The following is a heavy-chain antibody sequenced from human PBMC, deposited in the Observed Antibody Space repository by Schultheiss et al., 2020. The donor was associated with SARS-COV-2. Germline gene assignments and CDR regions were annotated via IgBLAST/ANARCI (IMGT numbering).Heavy chain of an antibody. CDR1: GGSFSGYY. J-gene: IGHJ6*02. V-gene: IGHV4-34*09. D-gene: IGHD3-10*01. CDR2: IYYSGST. Sequence: SQTLSLTCAVYGGSFSGYYWSWIRQPPGKGLEWIGYIYYSGSTYYNPSLKSRVTISVDTSKNQFSLKLSSVTAADTAVYYCARGSRTPFYYYYGMDVWGQGTTVTVSS. CDR3: ARGSRTPFYYYYGMDV.